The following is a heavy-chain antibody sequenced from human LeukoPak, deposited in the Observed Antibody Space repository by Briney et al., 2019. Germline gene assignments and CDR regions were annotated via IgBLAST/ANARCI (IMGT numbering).Heavy chain of an antibody. J-gene: IGHJ5*02. V-gene: IGHV4-59*12. Sequence: SETLSLTCTVSGGSISSYYWSWIRQPPGKGLEWIGYIYYSGSTNYNPSLKSRVTISVDTSKNQFSLKLSSVTAADTAVYYCAREGDDYGSGNNWFDPWGQGTLITVSS. CDR3: AREGDDYGSGNNWFDP. CDR2: IYYSGST. D-gene: IGHD3-10*01. CDR1: GGSISSYY.